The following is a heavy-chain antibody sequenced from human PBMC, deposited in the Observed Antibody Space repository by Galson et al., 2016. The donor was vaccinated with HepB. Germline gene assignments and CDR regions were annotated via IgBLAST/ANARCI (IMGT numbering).Heavy chain of an antibody. V-gene: IGHV3-30*04. CDR1: GFTFADYA. Sequence: SLRLSCAASGFTFADYAMHWVRQAPGKGLDWVSAISDDGTNKYYADSVKGRFTISRDNSKNTLSLQMNSLRAEDTAVYYCVAGKEYFQHWGQGTLVTVSS. D-gene: IGHD6-19*01. J-gene: IGHJ1*01. CDR2: ISDDGTNK. CDR3: VAGKEYFQH.